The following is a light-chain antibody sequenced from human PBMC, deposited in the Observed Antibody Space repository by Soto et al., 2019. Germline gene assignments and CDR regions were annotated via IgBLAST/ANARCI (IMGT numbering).Light chain of an antibody. CDR2: DAS. J-gene: IGKJ4*01. V-gene: IGKV1-5*01. Sequence: DSQMTQSPSTLSASAGDSVTITCRASQSISSWLAWYQQKTGKAPKLLIYDASSLESGVPSRFRRSGSGTEFTLTISSLQPDEFATYYCQQYSSYLLTFGGGTKVEMK. CDR3: QQYSSYLLT. CDR1: QSISSW.